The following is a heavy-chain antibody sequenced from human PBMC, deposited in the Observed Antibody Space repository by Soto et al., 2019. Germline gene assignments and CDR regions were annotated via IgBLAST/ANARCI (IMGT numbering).Heavy chain of an antibody. CDR3: AGWTAPYYDFWSGLDY. J-gene: IGHJ4*02. CDR2: IWYDGSNK. Sequence: SLRLSCAASGFTFSSYGMHWVRQAPGKGLEWVAVIWYDGSNKYYADSVKGRFTISRDNSKNTLYLQMNSLRAEDTAVYYCAGWTAPYYDFWSGLDYWGQGTLVTVSS. CDR1: GFTFSSYG. V-gene: IGHV3-33*01. D-gene: IGHD3-3*01.